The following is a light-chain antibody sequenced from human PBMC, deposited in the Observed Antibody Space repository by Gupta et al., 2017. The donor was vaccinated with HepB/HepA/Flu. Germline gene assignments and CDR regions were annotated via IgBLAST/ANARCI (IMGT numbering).Light chain of an antibody. Sequence: EIVLTQSPATLSLSPGERATLSCRASQSVSSYLAWYQQKPGQAPRLLIYDASNSANSIPDRFSGSGSVRDLTLTSSSRETEDFAVYYWQHRSELLTFGQGTLLEIK. CDR1: QSVSSY. CDR2: DAS. CDR3: QHRSELLT. V-gene: IGKV3-11*02. J-gene: IGKJ5*01.